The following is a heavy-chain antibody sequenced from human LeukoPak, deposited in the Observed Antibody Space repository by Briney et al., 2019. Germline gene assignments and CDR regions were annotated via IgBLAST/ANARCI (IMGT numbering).Heavy chain of an antibody. CDR2: IYSGGST. Sequence: GGSLRLSCAASGFTVSSNYMSWVRQAPGEGLGWVSVIYSGGSTYYADSVKGRFTISRDNSKNTLYLQMNSLRAEGTAVYYCARDSVTVTTLGYYYGMDVWGKGTTVTVSS. CDR1: GFTVSSNY. V-gene: IGHV3-53*01. CDR3: ARDSVTVTTLGYYYGMDV. D-gene: IGHD4-17*01. J-gene: IGHJ6*04.